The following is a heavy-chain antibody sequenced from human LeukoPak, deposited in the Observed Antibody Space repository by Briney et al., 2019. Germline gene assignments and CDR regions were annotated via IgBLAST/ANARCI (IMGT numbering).Heavy chain of an antibody. CDR1: GYTFPRYG. V-gene: IGHV1-18*04. Sequence: ASVKVSCTASGYTFPRYGISWVRQAPGQGLEWMGWISTYDGNTNYAQNLQGRVTMTTDTSATTAYMELRNLRSDDTAVYYCARERVARGENFDYWGQGTLVTVSS. J-gene: IGHJ4*02. CDR3: ARERVARGENFDY. CDR2: ISTYDGNT. D-gene: IGHD3-10*01.